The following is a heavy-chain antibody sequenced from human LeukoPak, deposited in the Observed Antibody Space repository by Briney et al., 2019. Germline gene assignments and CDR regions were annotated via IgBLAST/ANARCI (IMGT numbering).Heavy chain of an antibody. CDR1: GYTFTGYY. Sequence: ASVKVSCKASGYTFTGYYMHWVRQAPGLGLEWMGWIDPKSGVTNYAQGFQGRVTMTRDTSISAAYLELSRLRSDDTAVYFCAKERAYSGYDRPALGSWGQGTLVTVSS. CDR3: AKERAYSGYDRPALGS. D-gene: IGHD5-12*01. J-gene: IGHJ4*02. V-gene: IGHV1-2*02. CDR2: IDPKSGVT.